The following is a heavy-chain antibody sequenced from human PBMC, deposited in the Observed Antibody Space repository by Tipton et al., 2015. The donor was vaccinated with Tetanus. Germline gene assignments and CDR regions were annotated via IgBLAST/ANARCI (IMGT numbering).Heavy chain of an antibody. CDR1: GGSVRSGSYY. Sequence: TLSLTCTVSGGSVRSGSYYWNRMRQPPGKGLEWIGYISYSGSTNSNYSLKSRITISQDTSKNQFSLKLTSVTAADTAVYYCARANYDFPRKGPFNSCGQGTLVIVTS. J-gene: IGHJ4*02. V-gene: IGHV4-61*01. D-gene: IGHD3-3*01. CDR3: ARANYDFPRKGPFNS. CDR2: ISYSGST.